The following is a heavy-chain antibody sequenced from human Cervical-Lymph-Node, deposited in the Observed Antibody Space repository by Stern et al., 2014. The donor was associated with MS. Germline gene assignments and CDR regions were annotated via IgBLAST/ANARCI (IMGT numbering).Heavy chain of an antibody. CDR3: ARLDSSGWSR. Sequence: VQLVQSGAEMKEVGESLRISCKGSGYSFTSNWIGWVRQLPGKGLEWMGIIFPLDSDTRYRPSFQGQVTISPGPAISTAYLQWSSLRASDTAKYYCARLDSSGWSRWGQGTLVTVSS. J-gene: IGHJ4*02. CDR1: GYSFTSNW. CDR2: IFPLDSDT. D-gene: IGHD6-19*01. V-gene: IGHV5-51*01.